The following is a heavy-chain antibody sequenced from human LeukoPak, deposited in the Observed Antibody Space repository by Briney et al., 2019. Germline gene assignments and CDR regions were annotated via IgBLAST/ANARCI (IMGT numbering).Heavy chain of an antibody. CDR1: GFTFSSYA. J-gene: IGHJ6*03. CDR2: ISYDGSNK. D-gene: IGHD2-2*01. CDR3: ARAPGHCSSTSCPYYYMDV. Sequence: GGSLRLSCAASGFTFSSYAMHWVRQAPGKGLEWVAVISYDGSNKYYADSVKGRFTISRDNSKNTLYLQMNSLRAEDTAVYYCARAPGHCSSTSCPYYYMDVWGKGTTVTVSS. V-gene: IGHV3-30*01.